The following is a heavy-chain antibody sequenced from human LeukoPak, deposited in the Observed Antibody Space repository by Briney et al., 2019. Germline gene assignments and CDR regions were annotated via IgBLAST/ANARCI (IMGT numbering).Heavy chain of an antibody. CDR3: ARVTYYYGSGTREPGYYYYYTDV. J-gene: IGHJ6*03. Sequence: SQTLSLTCTVSGGSISSGSYYWSWIRQPAGKGLEWIGRIYTSGSTNYNPSLKSRVTISVDTSKNQFSLKLSSVTAADTAVYYCARVTYYYGSGTREPGYYYYYTDVWGKGTTVTVSS. V-gene: IGHV4-61*02. D-gene: IGHD3-10*01. CDR2: IYTSGST. CDR1: GGSISSGSYY.